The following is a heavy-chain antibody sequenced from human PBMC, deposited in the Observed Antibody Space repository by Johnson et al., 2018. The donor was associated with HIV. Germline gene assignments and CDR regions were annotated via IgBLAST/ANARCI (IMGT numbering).Heavy chain of an antibody. Sequence: VQLVESGGGLVQPGGSLRLSCAASGCTFSSYDMHWVRQATGEGLEWVSAIGTAGDTYYPGSVKGRFTISRDDSKSIAYLQMNSLKTEDTAVYYCTRDGYSIILTNAFDIWGQGTMVTVSS. CDR2: IGTAGDT. J-gene: IGHJ3*02. V-gene: IGHV3-13*01. CDR1: GCTFSSYD. CDR3: TRDGYSIILTNAFDI. D-gene: IGHD4-11*01.